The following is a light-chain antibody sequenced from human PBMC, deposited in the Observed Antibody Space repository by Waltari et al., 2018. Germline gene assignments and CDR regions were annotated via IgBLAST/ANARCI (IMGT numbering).Light chain of an antibody. Sequence: DVRLTQSPSTLSASVGDRVSITCRANQDISVWVAWYQQKPGQAPKLRIYKASTLQNGVPSRFSGSGSGTEFTLTITNLQPDDFATYYCQQYNDYFPFGGGTTVEI. J-gene: IGKJ4*01. CDR2: KAS. CDR3: QQYNDYFP. V-gene: IGKV1-5*03. CDR1: QDISVW.